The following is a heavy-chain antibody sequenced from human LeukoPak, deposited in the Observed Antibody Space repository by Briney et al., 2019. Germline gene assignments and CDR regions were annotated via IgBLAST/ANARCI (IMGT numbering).Heavy chain of an antibody. J-gene: IGHJ4*02. Sequence: SVKVSCKASGGTFSSYAISWVRQAPGQGLEWMGGIIPIFGTANYAQKFQGRVTITADESTSTAYMELSSLRSEDTAVYYCARTRYYYDSSGYYHFDYWGQGTLVTVSS. CDR1: GGTFSSYA. CDR2: IIPIFGTA. D-gene: IGHD3-22*01. CDR3: ARTRYYYDSSGYYHFDY. V-gene: IGHV1-69*13.